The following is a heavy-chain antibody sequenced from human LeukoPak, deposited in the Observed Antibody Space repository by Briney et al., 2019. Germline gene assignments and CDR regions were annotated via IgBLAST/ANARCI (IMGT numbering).Heavy chain of an antibody. V-gene: IGHV3-21*01. J-gene: IGHJ6*02. CDR3: ARVRIAAAGDLWYYYYGMDV. Sequence: GGSLRLSCAASGFTFSSHTMNWVRQAPGKGLEWVSSISSTSTYIYYPDSMKGRFTISRDNAKNSLYLQMNSLRPEDTAINYCARVRIAAAGDLWYYYYGMDVWGQGTTVTVSS. CDR1: GFTFSSHT. D-gene: IGHD6-13*01. CDR2: ISSTSTYI.